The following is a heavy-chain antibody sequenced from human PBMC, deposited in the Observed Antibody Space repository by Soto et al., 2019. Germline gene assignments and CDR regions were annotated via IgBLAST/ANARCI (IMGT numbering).Heavy chain of an antibody. J-gene: IGHJ4*01. Sequence: GGSLRLSCAASGFTFSSYAMHWGRQAPGKGLEWVAVISYDGSNKYYADSVKGRFTISRDNSKNTLYLQMNSLRAEDTAVYYCARDSIGSSATLDYWGQGTLVTVSS. CDR1: GFTFSSYA. V-gene: IGHV3-30-3*01. CDR2: ISYDGSNK. D-gene: IGHD6-6*01. CDR3: ARDSIGSSATLDY.